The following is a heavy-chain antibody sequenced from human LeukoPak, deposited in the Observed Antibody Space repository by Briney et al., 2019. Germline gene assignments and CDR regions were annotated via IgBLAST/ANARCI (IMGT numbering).Heavy chain of an antibody. Sequence: SETLSLTCTVSGGSISSYYWSWIRQPAGKGLEWIGRIYTSGSTNYNPSLKSRVTMSVDTSKNQFSLKLSSVTAAGTAVYYCARDAREYSSSWYGAFDIWGQGTMVTVSS. CDR3: ARDAREYSSSWYGAFDI. CDR1: GGSISSYY. J-gene: IGHJ3*02. V-gene: IGHV4-4*07. D-gene: IGHD6-13*01. CDR2: IYTSGST.